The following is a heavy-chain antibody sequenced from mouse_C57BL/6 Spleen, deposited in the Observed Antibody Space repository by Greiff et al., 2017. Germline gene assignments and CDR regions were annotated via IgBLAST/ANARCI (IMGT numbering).Heavy chain of an antibody. J-gene: IGHJ3*01. Sequence: DVKLVESGPGLVKPSQSLSLTCSVTGYSITSGYYWNWIRQFPGNKLEWMGYISYDGSNNYNPSLKNRISITRDTSKNQFFLKLNSVTTEDTATYYCARDSFYDYDGPWFAYWGQGTLVTVSA. D-gene: IGHD2-4*01. V-gene: IGHV3-6*01. CDR3: ARDSFYDYDGPWFAY. CDR2: ISYDGSN. CDR1: GYSITSGYY.